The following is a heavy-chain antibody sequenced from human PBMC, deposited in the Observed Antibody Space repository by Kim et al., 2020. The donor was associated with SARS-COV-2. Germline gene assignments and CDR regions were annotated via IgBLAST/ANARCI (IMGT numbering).Heavy chain of an antibody. D-gene: IGHD6-19*01. CDR2: ISYDGGNE. CDR1: GFTFSSYG. J-gene: IGHJ2*01. CDR3: AKDGAVAGLWYFDL. V-gene: IGHV3-30*18. Sequence: GGSLRLSCAASGFTFSSYGMHWVRQAPGKGLEWLAVISYDGGNEYYADSVKGRFTISRDISKNTLYLQMNSLRAEDTAVYYCAKDGAVAGLWYFDLWGRGTLVTVSS.